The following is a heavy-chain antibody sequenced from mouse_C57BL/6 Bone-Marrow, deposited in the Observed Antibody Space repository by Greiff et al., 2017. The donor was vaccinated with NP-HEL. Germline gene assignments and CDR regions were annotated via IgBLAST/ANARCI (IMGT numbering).Heavy chain of an antibody. V-gene: IGHV1-81*01. CDR3: ARGQFPLLWYFDV. Sequence: QVQLQQSGAELARPGASVKLSCKASGYTFTSYGISWVKQRPGQGLEWIGEIYPRSGNSYYNEKFKGKATLTADKSSSTAYMELRSLTSEDSAVYFCARGQFPLLWYFDVWGTGTTVTVSS. CDR1: GYTFTSYG. J-gene: IGHJ1*03. CDR2: IYPRSGNS. D-gene: IGHD2-12*01.